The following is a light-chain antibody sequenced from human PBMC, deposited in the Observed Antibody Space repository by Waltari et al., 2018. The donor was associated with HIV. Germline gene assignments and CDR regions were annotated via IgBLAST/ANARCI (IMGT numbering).Light chain of an antibody. CDR1: QSVSSY. J-gene: IGKJ5*01. CDR2: DAS. V-gene: IGKV3-11*01. Sequence: EIVLTQSPATVSLSPGESTTLSCSASQSVSSYLAWYQQKPGQAPRLLIYDASNRATGIPARFSGSGSGTDFTLTITSLEPEDFAVYYCQHRSDWPITFGQGTRLEIK. CDR3: QHRSDWPIT.